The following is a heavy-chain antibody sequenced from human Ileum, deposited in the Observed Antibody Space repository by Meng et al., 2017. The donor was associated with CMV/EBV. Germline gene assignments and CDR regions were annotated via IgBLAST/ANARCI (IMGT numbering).Heavy chain of an antibody. D-gene: IGHD5-18*01. J-gene: IGHJ4*02. CDR2: ISSSGSPI. Sequence: ASGFTFSDYYMSWIRQAPGKGLEWVSYISSSGSPIYFADSVKGRFTISRDNAKNSLYLQMNSLRAEDTAVYYCARDQRGYSYGHDYWGQGTLVTVSS. CDR3: ARDQRGYSYGHDY. CDR1: GFTFSDYY. V-gene: IGHV3-11*04.